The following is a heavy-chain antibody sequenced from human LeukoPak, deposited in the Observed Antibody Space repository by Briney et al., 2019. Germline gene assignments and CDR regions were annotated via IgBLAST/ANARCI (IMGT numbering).Heavy chain of an antibody. CDR1: GYTFTSYD. Sequence: ASVKVSCKASGYTFTSYDINWVRQATGQGLEWMGWMNPNSGNTGYAQKFQGRVTMTRNTYISTAYMELSSLRSEDTAVYYCARGRRSRDGYSIDYWGQGTLVTVSS. V-gene: IGHV1-8*01. J-gene: IGHJ4*02. CDR3: ARGRRSRDGYSIDY. D-gene: IGHD5-24*01. CDR2: MNPNSGNT.